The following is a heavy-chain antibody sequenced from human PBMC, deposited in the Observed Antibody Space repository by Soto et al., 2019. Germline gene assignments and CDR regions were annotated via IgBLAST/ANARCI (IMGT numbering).Heavy chain of an antibody. CDR1: GFTFSSYS. V-gene: IGHV3-48*01. CDR3: ARDQGPAANHY. J-gene: IGHJ4*02. Sequence: EVQLVESGGGLVQPGGSLRLSCAASGFTFSSYSMNWVRQAPGKGLEWVSYISSSSSTIYYADSVKGRFTISRDNAKNSLYLQTNSLRAEDTAVYYCARDQGPAANHYWGQGTLVTVSS. CDR2: ISSSSSTI. D-gene: IGHD2-2*01.